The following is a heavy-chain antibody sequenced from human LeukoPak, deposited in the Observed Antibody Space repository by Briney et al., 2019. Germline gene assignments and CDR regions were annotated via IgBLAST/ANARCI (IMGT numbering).Heavy chain of an antibody. J-gene: IGHJ4*02. CDR3: ARERHLYSGYGKYYFDY. V-gene: IGHV4-34*01. CDR1: GGSFSGYY. CDR2: INHSGST. Sequence: SETLSLTCAVYGGSFSGYYWSWIRQPPGKGLEWIGEINHSGSTNYNPSLKSRVTISVDTSKNQFSLKLSSVTTADTAVYYCARERHLYSGYGKYYFDYWGQGTLVTVSS. D-gene: IGHD5-12*01.